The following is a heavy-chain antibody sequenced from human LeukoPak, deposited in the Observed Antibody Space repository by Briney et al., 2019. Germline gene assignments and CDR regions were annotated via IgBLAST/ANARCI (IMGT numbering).Heavy chain of an antibody. V-gene: IGHV1-18*01. CDR3: AKTTVTSEDYYYYYMDV. D-gene: IGHD4-17*01. CDR2: IITYNGNT. CDR1: GFTFTSYG. Sequence: ASVKVSCKASGFTFTSYGITWVRQAPGQGLEWMGWIITYNGNTYYAQKLQGRVTMTTDTPTNTAYMELRGLRSDDTAVYYCAKTTVTSEDYYYYYMDVWGKGTTVTVSS. J-gene: IGHJ6*03.